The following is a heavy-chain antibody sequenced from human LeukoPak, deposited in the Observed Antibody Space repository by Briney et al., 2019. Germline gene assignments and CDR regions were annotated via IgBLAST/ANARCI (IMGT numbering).Heavy chain of an antibody. CDR1: SGSITSYY. J-gene: IGHJ6*03. CDR2: IHYSGST. Sequence: SETLSLTCTVSSGSITSYYWSWIRQPPGKALEWIGFIHYSGSTNYNPSLKSRVTISVDTSKNQFSLKLSSVTAADTAVYYCASGNSYYYYMDVWGKGTTVTVSS. V-gene: IGHV4-59*12. CDR3: ASGNSYYYYMDV.